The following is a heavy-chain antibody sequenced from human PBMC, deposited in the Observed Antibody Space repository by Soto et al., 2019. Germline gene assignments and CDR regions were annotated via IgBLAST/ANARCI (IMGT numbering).Heavy chain of an antibody. CDR3: ARIPSMVRAVQGQDGSWYYGMDV. V-gene: IGHV2-70*01. CDR2: IDWDDDK. D-gene: IGHD3-10*01. CDR1: GFSLSTSGMC. J-gene: IGHJ6*02. Sequence: SGPTLVNPTQTLTLTCTFSGFSLSTSGMCVSWIRQPPGKALEWLALIDWDDDKYYSTSLKTRLTISKDTSKNQVVLTMTNMDPVDTATYYCARIPSMVRAVQGQDGSWYYGMDVWGQGTTVTVSS.